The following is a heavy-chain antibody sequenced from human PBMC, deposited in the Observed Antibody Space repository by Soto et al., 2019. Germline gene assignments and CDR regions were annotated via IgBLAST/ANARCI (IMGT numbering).Heavy chain of an antibody. Sequence: EMQPGESGGGLVKPGGSLRLSCAVSGYAFEVAWMNWVRQAPGKGLEWVGRIKSKPDGGTTEYAAPVEGRFTISRDDSTSTLYLQMNSLRTEDTAVYYCTTGRRDYYGNSYMDLWGKGTTVTVSS. CDR2: IKSKPDGGTT. CDR3: TTGRRDYYGNSYMDL. CDR1: GYAFEVAW. D-gene: IGHD3-22*01. J-gene: IGHJ6*03. V-gene: IGHV3-15*01.